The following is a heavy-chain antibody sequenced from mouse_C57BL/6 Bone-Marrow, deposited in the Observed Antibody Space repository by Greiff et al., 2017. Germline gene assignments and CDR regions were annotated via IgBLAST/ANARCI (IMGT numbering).Heavy chain of an antibody. J-gene: IGHJ2*01. D-gene: IGHD1-1*01. CDR2: ISSGSSTI. Sequence: DVKLVESGGGLVKPGGSLKLSCAASGFTFSDYGMHWVRQAPEKGLEWVAYISSGSSTIYYADTVKGRFTISRDNAKNTLFLQMTSLRSEDTAMYYCARPITTVVAGFDYWGQGTTLTVSS. CDR1: GFTFSDYG. V-gene: IGHV5-17*01. CDR3: ARPITTVVAGFDY.